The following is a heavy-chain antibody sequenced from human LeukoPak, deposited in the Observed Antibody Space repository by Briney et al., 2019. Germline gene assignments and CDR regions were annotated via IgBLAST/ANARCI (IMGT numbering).Heavy chain of an antibody. CDR3: GRGRGNGRPENYFDY. J-gene: IGHJ4*02. V-gene: IGHV1-58*02. D-gene: IGHD2-8*01. CDR2: IVVGSGNT. CDR1: GFTFTSSA. Sequence: SVKVSCTASGFTFTSSAMQWVRQARGQRLEWIGWIVVGSGNTNYAQKFQGRVTMTRNTSISTAYMELSSLRSEDTAVYYCGRGRGNGRPENYFDYWGQGTLVTVSS.